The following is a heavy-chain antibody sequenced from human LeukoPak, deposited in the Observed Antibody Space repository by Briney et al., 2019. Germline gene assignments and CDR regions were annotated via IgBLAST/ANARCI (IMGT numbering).Heavy chain of an antibody. Sequence: GGSLRLSCAASGFTVSTNYMTWVRQAPGKGVQWVSGIYYGGSTYYADSVRGRFTISRDNSKNTLYLQMNSLRADDTAVYYCASPGYFGSAMGDYWGQGTLVTVSS. J-gene: IGHJ4*02. CDR1: GFTVSTNY. D-gene: IGHD3-10*01. CDR2: IYYGGST. CDR3: ASPGYFGSAMGDY. V-gene: IGHV3-53*01.